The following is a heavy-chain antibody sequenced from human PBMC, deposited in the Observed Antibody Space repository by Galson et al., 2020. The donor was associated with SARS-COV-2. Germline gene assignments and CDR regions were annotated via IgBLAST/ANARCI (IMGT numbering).Heavy chain of an antibody. V-gene: IGHV1-46*01. D-gene: IGHD3-3*01. CDR3: ARDHVRPQLQDLWSGYNPWFDP. Sequence: ASVKVSCKASGYTFTSYYMHWVRQAPGQGLEWMGIINPSGGSTSYAQKFQGRVTMTRDTSTSTVYMELSSLRSEDTAVYYCARDHVRPQLQDLWSGYNPWFDPWGQGTLVTVSS. CDR2: INPSGGST. CDR1: GYTFTSYY. J-gene: IGHJ5*02.